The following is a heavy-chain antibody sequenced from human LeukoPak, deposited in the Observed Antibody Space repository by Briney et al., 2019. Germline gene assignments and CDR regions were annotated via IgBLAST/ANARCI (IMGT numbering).Heavy chain of an antibody. V-gene: IGHV3-21*01. Sequence: GGSLRLSCAASGFTFSSYSMNWVRQAPGKGLEWVSSISSSSSYIYYADSVKGRFTISRDNAMNSLYLQMNSLGAEDTAVYYCARAVAAAGNAFDIWGQGTMVTVSS. CDR1: GFTFSSYS. CDR3: ARAVAAAGNAFDI. CDR2: ISSSSSYI. J-gene: IGHJ3*02. D-gene: IGHD6-13*01.